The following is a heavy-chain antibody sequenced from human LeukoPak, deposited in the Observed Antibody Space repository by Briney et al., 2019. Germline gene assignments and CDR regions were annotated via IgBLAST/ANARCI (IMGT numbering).Heavy chain of an antibody. CDR1: GSTFSPYA. Sequence: PGGSLRLSGAASGSTFSPYAMHWVRQAPGKGLEWVAIISYDGNNKWYADSVKGRFTISRDNSKNTLYLQMNSLRAEDTAVYYCAKDQNYGDYWGRYYFDYWGQGTLVTVSS. CDR3: AKDQNYGDYWGRYYFDY. D-gene: IGHD4-17*01. J-gene: IGHJ4*02. V-gene: IGHV3-30-3*01. CDR2: ISYDGNNK.